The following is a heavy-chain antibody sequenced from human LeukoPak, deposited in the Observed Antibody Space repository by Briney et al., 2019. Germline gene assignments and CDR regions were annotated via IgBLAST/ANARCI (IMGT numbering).Heavy chain of an antibody. CDR3: ARDQYYYDSSAYSALHY. D-gene: IGHD3-22*01. Sequence: SETLSLTCTVSGGSISSSSYYWGWIRQPPGKGLEWIGSIYYSGSTYYNPSLKSRVTISVDTSKNQFSLKLSSVTAADTAVYYCARDQYYYDSSAYSALHYWGQGTLVTVSS. V-gene: IGHV4-39*07. CDR1: GGSISSSSYY. J-gene: IGHJ4*02. CDR2: IYYSGST.